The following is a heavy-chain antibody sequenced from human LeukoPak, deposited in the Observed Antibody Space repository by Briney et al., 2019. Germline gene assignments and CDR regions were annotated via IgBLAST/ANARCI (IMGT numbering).Heavy chain of an antibody. J-gene: IGHJ4*02. CDR3: ARVQWELLYPDY. CDR1: GFTFSSYA. V-gene: IGHV3-30-3*01. D-gene: IGHD1-26*01. Sequence: GGSLRLSCAASGFTFSSYAMHWVRQAPGKGLEWVALISYDESYKYYADSVRGRFTISRDNSKNTLFLQMNSLRAEDTAVYYCARVQWELLYPDYWGQGTLVTVSS. CDR2: ISYDESYK.